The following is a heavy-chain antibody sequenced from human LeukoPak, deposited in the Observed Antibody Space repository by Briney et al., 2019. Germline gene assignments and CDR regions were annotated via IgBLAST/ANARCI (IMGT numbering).Heavy chain of an antibody. CDR1: GFTFSSYS. D-gene: IGHD2-2*02. J-gene: IGHJ6*02. CDR3: AREAPLSLYQLLYYYYYYGMDV. Sequence: GGSLRLSCAASGFTFSSYSMNWVRQAPGKGLEWVANIKQDGSEKYYVDSVKGRFTISRDNAKNSLYLQMNSLRAEDTAVYYCAREAPLSLYQLLYYYYYYGMDVWGQGTTVTVSS. CDR2: IKQDGSEK. V-gene: IGHV3-7*03.